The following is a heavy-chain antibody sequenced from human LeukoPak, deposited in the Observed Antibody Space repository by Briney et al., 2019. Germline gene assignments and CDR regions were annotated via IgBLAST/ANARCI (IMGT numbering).Heavy chain of an antibody. J-gene: IGHJ3*02. CDR2: IYHSGST. CDR1: GGSISSYY. CDR3: ASTHSSGWYGLGAFDI. D-gene: IGHD6-19*01. Sequence: SETLSLTCTVSGGSISSYYWSWIRQPPGKGLEWIGSIYHSGSTYYNPCLKSRVTISVDTSKNQFSLKLSSVTAADTAVYYCASTHSSGWYGLGAFDIWGQGTMVTVSS. V-gene: IGHV4-59*12.